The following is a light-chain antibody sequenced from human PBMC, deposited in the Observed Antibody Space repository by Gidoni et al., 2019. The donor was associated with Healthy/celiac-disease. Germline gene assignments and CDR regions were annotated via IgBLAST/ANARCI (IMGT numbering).Light chain of an antibody. CDR1: QSVSSSY. Sequence: EIVFTQSPGTLSLSPGERATLSCRASQSVSSSYLARYQQKPGQAPRLLLYGASSRATGIPDRFSGSGSGTEFTLTISRLEPEDFAVYYCQQYGSSPRTFGQGTKVEIK. V-gene: IGKV3-20*01. CDR2: GAS. J-gene: IGKJ1*01. CDR3: QQYGSSPRT.